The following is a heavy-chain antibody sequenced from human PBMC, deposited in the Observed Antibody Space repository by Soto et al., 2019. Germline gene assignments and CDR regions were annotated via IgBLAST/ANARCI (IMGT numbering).Heavy chain of an antibody. V-gene: IGHV4-31*03. J-gene: IGHJ3*02. CDR2: IYYSGST. D-gene: IGHD1-1*01. CDR1: GYSISNGGYY. CDR3: ARTTDAFDI. Sequence: QVQLQESGAGLVKPSQTLSLTCTVSGYSISNGGYYWSWIRQRPGEGLEWLGYIYYSGSTYYNPSLKSRPSISVDTSKNQFSLKVNSVTAADTAVNYCARTTDAFDIWGQGTMVTVSS.